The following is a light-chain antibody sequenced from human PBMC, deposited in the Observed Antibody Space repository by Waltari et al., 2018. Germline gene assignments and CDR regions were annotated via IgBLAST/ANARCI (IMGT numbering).Light chain of an antibody. CDR1: RSRSGY. CDR3: QQRGNWPPSFT. J-gene: IGKJ3*01. Sequence: IVLTQSPATLSLSPGETAVLSCSASRSRSGYVPWYQQKPGQAPSLLIYDAFKRATGVPARFSGSGSGTDYNLIISSLEPEDLAVYYCQQRGNWPPSFTFGPGTKVNV. V-gene: IGKV3-11*01. CDR2: DAF.